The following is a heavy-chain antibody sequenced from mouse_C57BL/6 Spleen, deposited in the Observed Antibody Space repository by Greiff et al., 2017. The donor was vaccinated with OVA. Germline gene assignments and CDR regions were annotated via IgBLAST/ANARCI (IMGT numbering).Heavy chain of an antibody. D-gene: IGHD3-3*01. J-gene: IGHJ2*01. CDR3: TYLQDIDY. CDR1: GYAFSSSW. CDR2: SYPGDGDT. Sequence: QVQLKESGPELVKPGASVKISCKASGYAFSSSWMNWVKQRPGKGLEWIGRSYPGDGDTNYNGKFKGKATLTADKYSRKAYLQLRRLTSADSAVYFCTYLQDIDYWGQGTTLTVSS. V-gene: IGHV1-82*01.